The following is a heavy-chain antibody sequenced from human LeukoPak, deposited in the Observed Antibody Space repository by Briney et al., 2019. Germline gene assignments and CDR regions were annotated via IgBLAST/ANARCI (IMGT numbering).Heavy chain of an antibody. D-gene: IGHD6-13*01. CDR3: ARGSFRYSSSRYGINWFDP. CDR1: GGSVNSYY. V-gene: IGHV4-59*02. Sequence: SETLSLACTVSGGSVNSYYWSWIRQPPGKGLEWLGYIDYSGNTNYSPSLQSRVTISVDTSKNQFSLKLSSVTAADTAVYYCARGSFRYSSSRYGINWFDPWGQGTLVTVSS. CDR2: IDYSGNT. J-gene: IGHJ5*02.